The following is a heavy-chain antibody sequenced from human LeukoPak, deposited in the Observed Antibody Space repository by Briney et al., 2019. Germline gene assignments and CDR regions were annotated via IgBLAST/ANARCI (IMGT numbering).Heavy chain of an antibody. V-gene: IGHV3-48*03. Sequence: PGGSLRLSCAASGFTFSSYEMNWVRQAPGKGLEWVSYISGSGWTINYADSVKGRFTVSRDNAKNSLYLQINSLRAEDTAVYYCARDSYWYPVDYWGQGTLVTVSS. CDR1: GFTFSSYE. CDR2: ISGSGWTI. CDR3: ARDSYWYPVDY. D-gene: IGHD1-26*01. J-gene: IGHJ4*02.